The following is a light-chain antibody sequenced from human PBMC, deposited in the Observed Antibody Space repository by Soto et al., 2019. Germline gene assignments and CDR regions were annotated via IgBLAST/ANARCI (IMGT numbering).Light chain of an antibody. CDR1: QTLSTSL. J-gene: IGKJ3*01. CDR2: ATS. CDR3: HQNGRSPG. V-gene: IGKV3-20*01. Sequence: IVLTQSPGTLSLSPGERASLSCRASQTLSTSLLAWYQKKRGQAPRLLIYATSRRATGIPDRFSGSGSGTDFTLTISGLEPEDFAVYYCHQNGRSPGFGPGTTVEIK.